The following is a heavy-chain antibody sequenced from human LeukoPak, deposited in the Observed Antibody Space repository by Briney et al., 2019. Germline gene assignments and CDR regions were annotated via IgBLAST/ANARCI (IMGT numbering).Heavy chain of an antibody. CDR3: ARGGDYYDSSGYSYYFDY. CDR1: GGTFSSYA. J-gene: IGHJ4*02. Sequence: SVKVSCKASGGTFSSYAISWVRQSPGQGLEWMGGIIPIFGTANYAQEFQGRVTITADESTSTAYMELSSLRSEDKAVYYCARGGDYYDSSGYSYYFDYWGQGTLVTVSS. D-gene: IGHD3-22*01. V-gene: IGHV1-69*01. CDR2: IIPIFGTA.